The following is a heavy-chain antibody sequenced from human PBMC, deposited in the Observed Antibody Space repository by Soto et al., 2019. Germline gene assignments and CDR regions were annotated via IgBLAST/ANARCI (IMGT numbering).Heavy chain of an antibody. J-gene: IGHJ4*02. V-gene: IGHV4-59*01. D-gene: IGHD3-10*01. CDR2: IYYSGST. Sequence: SETLSLTCSVSGDSISSYYWSWIRQPPGKGLEWIGYIYYSGSTNYNPSFKSRVTISVDTSTNQFSLKLSSVTAADTAVYYCARSLSGSYYTYWGQGTQVTVSS. CDR1: GDSISSYY. CDR3: ARSLSGSYYTY.